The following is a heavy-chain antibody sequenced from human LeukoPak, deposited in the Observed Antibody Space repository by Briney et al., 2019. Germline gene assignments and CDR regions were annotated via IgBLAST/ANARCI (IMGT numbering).Heavy chain of an antibody. CDR3: ARHEGYSYFDY. V-gene: IGHV4-59*08. CDR2: IYYTGST. J-gene: IGHJ4*02. D-gene: IGHD5-18*01. CDR1: GGSISSYY. Sequence: SETLSLTCTVSGGSISSYYWSWIRQPPGKGLEWIGYIYYTGSTNYNPSLRSRVTISVDTSKNKFSLKLSSVTAADTAVYYCARHEGYSYFDYWGQGTLVAVSS.